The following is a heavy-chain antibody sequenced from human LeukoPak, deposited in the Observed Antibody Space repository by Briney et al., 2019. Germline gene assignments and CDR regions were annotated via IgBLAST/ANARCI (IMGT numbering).Heavy chain of an antibody. Sequence: PGGSLRLSCGASGFTFSNYGMLWVRQAPGKGLDWVAFIRYDGNNKLYADSVKGRFTISRDNSKNTLYLHIKSLRAEDTAVYYCVEDNPPYYWGQGTLVIVSS. CDR3: VEDNPPYY. D-gene: IGHD1-14*01. CDR2: IRYDGNNK. CDR1: GFTFSNYG. J-gene: IGHJ4*02. V-gene: IGHV3-30*02.